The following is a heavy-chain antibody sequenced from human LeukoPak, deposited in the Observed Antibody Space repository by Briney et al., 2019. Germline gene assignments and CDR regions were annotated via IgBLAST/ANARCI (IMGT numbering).Heavy chain of an antibody. CDR2: ISTGGDTI. D-gene: IGHD3-10*01. J-gene: IGHJ4*02. V-gene: IGHV3-48*03. Sequence: GGSLRLSCEASGFTFSSYEMSWVRQAPGKGLEWVSYISTGGDTIHYADSVKGRFTISRDNAKKSLYLQMNSLRAEDTAVYYCARPLGYSGSGSYYAYGGQGTLVTVPA. CDR3: ARPLGYSGSGSYYAY. CDR1: GFTFSSYE.